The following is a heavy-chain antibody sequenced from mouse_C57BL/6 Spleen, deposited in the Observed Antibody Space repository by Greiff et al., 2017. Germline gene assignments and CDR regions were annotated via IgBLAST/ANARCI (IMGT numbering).Heavy chain of an antibody. CDR3: ARRDYGSSYAMDY. J-gene: IGHJ4*01. CDR2: ISNGGGST. V-gene: IGHV5-12*01. CDR1: GFTFSDYY. Sequence: EVQLVESGGGLVQPGGSLKLSCAASGFTFSDYYMYWVRQTPEKRLEWVAYISNGGGSTYYPDTVKGRFTISRDNAKNTLYLQMSRLKSEDTAMYYGARRDYGSSYAMDYWGQGTSVTVSS. D-gene: IGHD1-1*01.